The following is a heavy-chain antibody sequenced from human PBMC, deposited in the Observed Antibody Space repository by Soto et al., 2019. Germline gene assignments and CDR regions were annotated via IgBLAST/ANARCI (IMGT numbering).Heavy chain of an antibody. Sequence: QIQLLQSGAEVKKPGTSVKVSCQASGSTFTTYGIIWVRQAPGQGLEWMGWINPNSGHTNYAQNLQDRATMTTETSANTDYMELRSLRADDTAVYFCARGQVVNFDNWFDPWGQGTLVTVSS. J-gene: IGHJ5*02. V-gene: IGHV1-18*01. CDR2: INPNSGHT. CDR1: GSTFTTYG. CDR3: ARGQVVNFDNWFDP. D-gene: IGHD3-22*01.